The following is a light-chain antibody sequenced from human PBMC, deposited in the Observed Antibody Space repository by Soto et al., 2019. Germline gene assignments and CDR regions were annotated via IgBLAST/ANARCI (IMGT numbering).Light chain of an antibody. CDR2: VNTDGSH. CDR1: SGHSRYA. V-gene: IGLV4-69*01. CDR3: QTWGTAFQV. J-gene: IGLJ2*01. Sequence: QLVLTQSPSASASLGASVKLTCTLSSGHSRYAIAWHQQQPEKGPRHLMKVNTDGSHSKGDGIPDRFSGSSSGAEHYLTISSLQSEDEADYYCQTWGTAFQVFGGGTKLTVL.